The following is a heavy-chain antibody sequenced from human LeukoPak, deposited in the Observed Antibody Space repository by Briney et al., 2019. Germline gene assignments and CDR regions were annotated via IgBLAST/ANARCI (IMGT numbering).Heavy chain of an antibody. CDR1: GFTFSSYS. CDR2: ISSSSSYI. V-gene: IGHV3-21*01. CDR3: ARDRSSDYVWGGRESFDP. Sequence: GGSLRLSCAASGFTFSSYSMNWVRQAPGKGLEGVSSISSSSSYIYYADSVKGRFTISRDNAKNSLYLQMNSLRAEDTAVYYCARDRSSDYVWGGRESFDPWGQGTLVTVSS. D-gene: IGHD3-16*01. J-gene: IGHJ5*02.